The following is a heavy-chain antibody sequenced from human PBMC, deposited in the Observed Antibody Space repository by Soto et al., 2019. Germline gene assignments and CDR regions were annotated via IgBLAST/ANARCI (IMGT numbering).Heavy chain of an antibody. Sequence: GASVKVSCKASGYTFTSYYMHWVRQAPGQGLEWMGIINPSGGSTSYAQKFQGRVTMTRDTSTSTVYMELSSLRSEDTAVYYCARAYIAARPDDAFDIWGQGTXVTVSS. CDR1: GYTFTSYY. V-gene: IGHV1-46*03. CDR2: INPSGGST. J-gene: IGHJ3*02. CDR3: ARAYIAARPDDAFDI. D-gene: IGHD6-6*01.